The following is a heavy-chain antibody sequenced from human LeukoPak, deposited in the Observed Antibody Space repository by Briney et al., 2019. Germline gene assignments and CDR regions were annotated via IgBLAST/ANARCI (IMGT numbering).Heavy chain of an antibody. D-gene: IGHD2-15*01. CDR2: IYHSGST. J-gene: IGHJ4*02. Sequence: SETLSPTCTVSGGSISSYSWSWIRQPPGKGLEWIGYIYHSGSTYYNPSLKSRVTISVDRSKNQFSLKLSSVTAADTAVYYCARAKSTYCSGGSCYSPYFDYWGQGTLVTVSS. CDR1: GGSISSYS. CDR3: ARAKSTYCSGGSCYSPYFDY. V-gene: IGHV4-30-2*01.